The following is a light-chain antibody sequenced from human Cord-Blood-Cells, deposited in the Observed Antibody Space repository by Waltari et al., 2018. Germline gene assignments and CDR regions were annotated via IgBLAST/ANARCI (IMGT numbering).Light chain of an antibody. CDR1: SLGSYN. J-gene: IGLJ1*01. V-gene: IGLV3-19*01. Sequence: SSALTQDTPVPVAVGLTVRITCQEDSLGSYNASWYQQKPGQAPVLVIYGKNNRPSGIPDRFSGSSSGNTASLTITGAQAEDEADYYCNSRDSSGNHYVFGTGTKVTVL. CDR2: GKN. CDR3: NSRDSSGNHYV.